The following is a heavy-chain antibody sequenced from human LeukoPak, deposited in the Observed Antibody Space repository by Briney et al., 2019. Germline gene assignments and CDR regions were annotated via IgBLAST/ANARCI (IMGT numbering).Heavy chain of an antibody. CDR3: ARVEGHYDILPGYQGKYYFDY. Sequence: GASVKVSCKASGGTFSSYAISWVRQAPGQGLEWMGGIIPIFGTANYAQKFQGRVTITADESTSTAYMELSSLRSEDTAVYYCARVEGHYDILPGYQGKYYFDYWGQGTLVTVSS. CDR2: IIPIFGTA. D-gene: IGHD3-9*01. CDR1: GGTFSSYA. V-gene: IGHV1-69*13. J-gene: IGHJ4*02.